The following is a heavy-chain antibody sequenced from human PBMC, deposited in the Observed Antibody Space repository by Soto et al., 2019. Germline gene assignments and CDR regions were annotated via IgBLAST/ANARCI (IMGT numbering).Heavy chain of an antibody. CDR1: GGSFSGYY. CDR2: INHSGST. J-gene: IGHJ6*02. Sequence: PSETLSLTCAVYGGSFSGYYWSWIRQPPGKGLEWIGEINHSGSTNYNPSLKSRVTISVDTSKNQFPLKLSSVTAADTAVYYCARPNGMDVWGQGTTVTVSS. CDR3: ARPNGMDV. V-gene: IGHV4-34*01.